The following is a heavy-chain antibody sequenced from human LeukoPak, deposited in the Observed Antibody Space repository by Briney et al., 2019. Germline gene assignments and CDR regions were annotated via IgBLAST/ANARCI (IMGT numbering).Heavy chain of an antibody. CDR1: GGSFSGYY. V-gene: IGHV4-34*01. J-gene: IGHJ4*02. Sequence: SETLSLTCAVYGGSFSGYYWSWIRQPPGKGLEWIGEINHSGSTNYNPPLKSRVTISVDTSKNQFSLKLSSVTAADTAVYYCARGHCSGGSCYFDYWGQGTLVTVSS. CDR3: ARGHCSGGSCYFDY. D-gene: IGHD2-15*01. CDR2: INHSGST.